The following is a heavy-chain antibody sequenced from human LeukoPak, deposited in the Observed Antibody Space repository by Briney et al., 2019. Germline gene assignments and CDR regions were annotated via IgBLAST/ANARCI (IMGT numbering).Heavy chain of an antibody. V-gene: IGHV4-38-2*02. D-gene: IGHD3-10*01. CDR1: GYSISSGYY. J-gene: IGHJ6*03. CDR3: ARDKFGEFSPARGIRLYYYCMDV. Sequence: SETLSLTCTVSGYSISSGYYWGWIRQPPGKGLEWIGSIYHSGSTYYNPSLKSRVTISVDTSKNQFSLKLSSVTAADTAVYYCARDKFGEFSPARGIRLYYYCMDVWGKGTTVTVSS. CDR2: IYHSGST.